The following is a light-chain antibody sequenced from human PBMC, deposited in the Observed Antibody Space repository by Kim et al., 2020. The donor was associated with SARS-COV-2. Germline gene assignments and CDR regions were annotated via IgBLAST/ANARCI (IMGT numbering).Light chain of an antibody. Sequence: LSPGTSATLACRASQSVGSYLAWYQQKPGQAPRRLIYDASNRATDIPARFSGSGSGTDFTLTISSLEPEDFAVYYCQQRIHWPLTFGGGTKVDIK. CDR3: QQRIHWPLT. V-gene: IGKV3-11*01. J-gene: IGKJ4*01. CDR1: QSVGSY. CDR2: DAS.